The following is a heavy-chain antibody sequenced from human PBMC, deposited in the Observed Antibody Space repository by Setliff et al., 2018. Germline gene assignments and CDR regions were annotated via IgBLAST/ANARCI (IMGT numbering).Heavy chain of an antibody. Sequence: VASVKVSCKGSGYIFSSYGISWVRQAPGQGLQWMGWISSYNGVTNCAQRFQGRVTMSTDTSTSAAYMELRSLRSDDTAVYYCAISTLSICTGGSCPNAFDVWGQGTMVTVSS. D-gene: IGHD2-8*02. V-gene: IGHV1-18*01. CDR3: AISTLSICTGGSCPNAFDV. CDR2: ISSYNGVT. CDR1: GYIFSSYG. J-gene: IGHJ3*01.